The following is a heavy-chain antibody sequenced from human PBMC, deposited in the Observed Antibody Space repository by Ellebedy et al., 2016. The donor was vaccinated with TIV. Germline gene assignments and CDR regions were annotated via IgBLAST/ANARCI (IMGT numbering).Heavy chain of an antibody. CDR3: ASRASGRSDLGRGLYFEN. CDR1: GASISSYY. Sequence: MPSETLSLTCNVSGASISSYYWSWIRQPPGKGLEWIGYMSYSGSTNYNPSLKSRVTISVDTSKSQFSLKLTPVTAADTDVYYCASRASGRSDLGRGLYFENWGQGTLVTVSS. J-gene: IGHJ4*02. D-gene: IGHD1-26*01. V-gene: IGHV4-59*08. CDR2: MSYSGST.